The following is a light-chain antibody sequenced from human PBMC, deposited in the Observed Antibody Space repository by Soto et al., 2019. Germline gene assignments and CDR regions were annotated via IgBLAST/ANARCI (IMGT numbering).Light chain of an antibody. CDR2: DVS. Sequence: QSVLTQPASVSVSPGQSITISCTGTSSDVVGYHYVSWYQQHPGKAPKLMIYDVSNRPSGVSNRFSGSKSGNTASLTISGLQAEDEADYYCSSYTSGSTTYVFGTGTKLTVL. CDR3: SSYTSGSTTYV. J-gene: IGLJ1*01. V-gene: IGLV2-14*03. CDR1: SSDVVGYHY.